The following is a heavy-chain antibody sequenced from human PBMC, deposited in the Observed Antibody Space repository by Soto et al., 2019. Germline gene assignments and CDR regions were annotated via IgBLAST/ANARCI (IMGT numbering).Heavy chain of an antibody. J-gene: IGHJ6*01. D-gene: IGHD4-4*01. CDR2: INSDGSST. CDR3: ARERKDSVYNGMDV. Sequence: GGSLPLSCASSVFTFSSYWMHWVRQAPGKGLVWVSRINSDGSSTSYADSVKGRFTISRDNAKNTLYLQMNSLRAEDTAVYYCARERKDSVYNGMDVWGQGTTVTVSS. CDR1: VFTFSSYW. V-gene: IGHV3-74*01.